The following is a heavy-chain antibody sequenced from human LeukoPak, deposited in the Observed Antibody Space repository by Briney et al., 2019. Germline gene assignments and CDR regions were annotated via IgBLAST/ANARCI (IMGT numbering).Heavy chain of an antibody. CDR2: ISWNSGSI. D-gene: IGHD3-3*01. J-gene: IGHJ5*02. CDR3: AKDKKALYYDFWSLLDP. CDR1: GFTFDDYA. Sequence: GGSLRLSCAASGFTFDDYAMHWVRQTPGKGLEWVLGISWNSGSIGYADSVKGRFTISRDNAKNSLYLQMNSLRAEDTALYHCAKDKKALYYDFWSLLDPWGQGTLVTVSS. V-gene: IGHV3-9*01.